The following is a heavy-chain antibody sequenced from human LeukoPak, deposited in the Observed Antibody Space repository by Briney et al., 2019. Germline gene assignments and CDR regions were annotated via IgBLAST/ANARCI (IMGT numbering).Heavy chain of an antibody. CDR2: ISSSSSYI. D-gene: IGHD2-2*01. CDR3: ARDLSRTSHPFDY. CDR1: GFTFSSYS. J-gene: IGHJ4*02. Sequence: GGSLRLSCAASGFTFSSYSMNWVRQAPGKGLEWVSSISSSSSYIYYADSVKGRFTISRDNAKNSLYLQMNSLRAEDTAVYYCARDLSRTSHPFDYWGQGTLVTVSS. V-gene: IGHV3-21*01.